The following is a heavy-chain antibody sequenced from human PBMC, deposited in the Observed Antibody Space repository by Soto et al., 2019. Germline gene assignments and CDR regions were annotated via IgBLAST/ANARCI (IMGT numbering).Heavy chain of an antibody. Sequence: ASVKASCKASGDTFTGYYMHWVRQSPGQGLEWMGWINPNSGGTNYAQKFQGRVTMTRDTSISTAYMELSGLRSDDTPLSYCATDGGDYVFDYWRQGTLVTVSS. CDR3: ATDGGDYVFDY. V-gene: IGHV1-2*02. CDR1: GDTFTGYY. D-gene: IGHD4-17*01. CDR2: INPNSGGT. J-gene: IGHJ4*02.